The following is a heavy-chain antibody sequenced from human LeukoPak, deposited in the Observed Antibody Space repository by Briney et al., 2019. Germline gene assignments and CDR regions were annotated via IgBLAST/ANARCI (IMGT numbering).Heavy chain of an antibody. CDR3: ARAAYSSGWYSSADY. CDR2: ISGSGGST. V-gene: IGHV3-23*01. J-gene: IGHJ4*02. D-gene: IGHD6-19*01. CDR1: GFTFSSYA. Sequence: GGSLRLSCAASGFTFSSYAMSWVRQAPGKGLEWVSAISGSGGSTYYADSVKGRFTISRDNSKNTLYLQMNSLRAEDTALYHCARAAYSSGWYSSADYWGQGTLVTVSS.